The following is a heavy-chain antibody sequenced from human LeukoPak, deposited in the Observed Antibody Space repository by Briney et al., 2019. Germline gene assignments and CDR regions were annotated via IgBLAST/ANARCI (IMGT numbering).Heavy chain of an antibody. J-gene: IGHJ5*02. CDR1: GGTFSSYA. D-gene: IGHD3-10*01. Sequence: SVKVSCKASGGTFSSYAISWVRQAPGQGLEWMGGIIPIFGTANYAQKFQGRVTITADESTSTAYMELSSLRSEDTAVYYCARDERIMVRGVITDGWSDPWGQGTLVTVSS. CDR2: IIPIFGTA. CDR3: ARDERIMVRGVITDGWSDP. V-gene: IGHV1-69*13.